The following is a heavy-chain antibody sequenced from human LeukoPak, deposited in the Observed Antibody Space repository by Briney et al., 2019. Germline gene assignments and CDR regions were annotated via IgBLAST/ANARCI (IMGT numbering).Heavy chain of an antibody. CDR1: GFTFSSYG. D-gene: IGHD6-13*01. J-gene: IGHJ4*02. Sequence: GGSLRLSCAASGFTFSSYGMHWVRQAPGKGLEWVAFIRYDGSNKYYADSVKGRFTISRDDSKNTLYLQMNSLRAEDTAVYYCATDRSSSWYSLDYWGQGTLVTVSS. V-gene: IGHV3-30*02. CDR3: ATDRSSSWYSLDY. CDR2: IRYDGSNK.